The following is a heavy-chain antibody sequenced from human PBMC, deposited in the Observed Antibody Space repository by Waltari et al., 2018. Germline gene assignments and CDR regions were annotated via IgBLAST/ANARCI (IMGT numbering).Heavy chain of an antibody. J-gene: IGHJ4*02. CDR3: ARDRVRCTNGVCSDY. CDR1: GFHFSSYW. V-gene: IGHV3-74*01. Sequence: EVQLVESGGGLVQPGGSLRLSCAASGFHFSSYWMHWVRQAPGKGLVWVSRINSDGSSTSYADSVKGRFTISRDNAKNTLYLQMNSLRAEDTAVYYCARDRVRCTNGVCSDYWGQGTLVTVSS. D-gene: IGHD2-8*01. CDR2: INSDGSST.